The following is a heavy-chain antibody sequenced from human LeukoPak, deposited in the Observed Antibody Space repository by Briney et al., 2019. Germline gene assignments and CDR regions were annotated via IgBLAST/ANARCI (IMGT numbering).Heavy chain of an antibody. J-gene: IGHJ4*02. Sequence: GASVKVSCKASGYTFTSYGISWVRQAPGQGLEWMGWISAYNGNTNYAQKLQGRVTMTTDTSTSTAYMELRSLRSDDTAVYYCARSVDSSGYYLYYFDYWGQGTLVTVSS. CDR3: ARSVDSSGYYLYYFDY. CDR1: GYTFTSYG. CDR2: ISAYNGNT. V-gene: IGHV1-18*01. D-gene: IGHD3-22*01.